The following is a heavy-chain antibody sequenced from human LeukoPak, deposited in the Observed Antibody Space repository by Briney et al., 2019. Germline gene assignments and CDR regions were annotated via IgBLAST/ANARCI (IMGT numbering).Heavy chain of an antibody. J-gene: IGHJ6*03. CDR3: ARNYDSSGYYWMNYYYYYMDV. V-gene: IGHV1-18*04. CDR2: ISAYNGNT. Sequence: GASVKVSCKASGYTFTSYYMHWVRQAPGQGLEWMGWISAYNGNTNYAQKLQGRVTMTTDTSTSTAYMELRSLRSDDTAVYYCARNYDSSGYYWMNYYYYYMDVWGKGTTVTVSS. CDR1: GYTFTSYY. D-gene: IGHD3-22*01.